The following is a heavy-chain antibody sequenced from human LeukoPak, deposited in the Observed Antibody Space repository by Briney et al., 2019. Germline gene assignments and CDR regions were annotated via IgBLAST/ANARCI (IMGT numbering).Heavy chain of an antibody. J-gene: IGHJ6*03. V-gene: IGHV4-59*01. D-gene: IGHD1-1*01. CDR2: IRYSGST. CDR1: GGSISSYY. CDR3: ARVSWFPGTSYYYMDV. Sequence: PSETLSLTCTVSGGSISSYYWSWIRQPPGKGLVWIGYIRYSGSTNYSPSLKSRVTISVDTSKNQFSLNLTSVTAADSAVYYCARVSWFPGTSYYYMDVWGKGTTVTVSS.